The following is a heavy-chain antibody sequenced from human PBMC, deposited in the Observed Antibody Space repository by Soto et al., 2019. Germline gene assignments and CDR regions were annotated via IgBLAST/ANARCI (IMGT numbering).Heavy chain of an antibody. D-gene: IGHD3-10*01. Sequence: EEQLLESGGGLVQPGGSLRLSCVVSGFTFSSYGMSWVRQAPGKGLEWVSGIGGSGGNTNYADSVKGRFTISRDNFKNTLYLQMNSLRAEDTAVYYCAKGVLGIWFGELKPPPGLDYWGQGTLVTVSS. CDR2: IGGSGGNT. V-gene: IGHV3-23*01. J-gene: IGHJ4*02. CDR3: AKGVLGIWFGELKPPPGLDY. CDR1: GFTFSSYG.